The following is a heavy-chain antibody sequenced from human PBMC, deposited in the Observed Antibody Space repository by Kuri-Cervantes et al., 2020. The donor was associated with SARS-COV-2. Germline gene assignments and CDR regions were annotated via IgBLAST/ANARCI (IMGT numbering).Heavy chain of an antibody. D-gene: IGHD1-1*01. CDR2: ISSSSSYI. J-gene: IGHJ4*02. CDR1: GFTFSGHW. V-gene: IGHV3-21*01. CDR3: VRDGDHWNFDY. Sequence: GGSLRLSCAASGFTFSGHWIHWVRQAPGKGLVWVSRISSSSSYIYYADSVKGRFTISRDNAKNSLYLQMNSLRAEDTAVYYCVRDGDHWNFDYWGQGTLVTVSS.